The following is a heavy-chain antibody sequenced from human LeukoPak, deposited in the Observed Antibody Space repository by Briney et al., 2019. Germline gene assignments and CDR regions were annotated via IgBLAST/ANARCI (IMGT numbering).Heavy chain of an antibody. CDR3: TTTTVAGTVDY. CDR2: IKSKTDGGTT. D-gene: IGHD6-19*01. Sequence: GGSLRLSCAASGFTFSNAWMSWVRQAPGKGLEWVDRIKSKTDGGTTDYAAPVKGRFTISRDDSKNTLYLQMNSLKTEDTAVYYCTTTTVAGTVDYWGQGTLVTVSS. J-gene: IGHJ4*02. CDR1: GFTFSNAW. V-gene: IGHV3-15*01.